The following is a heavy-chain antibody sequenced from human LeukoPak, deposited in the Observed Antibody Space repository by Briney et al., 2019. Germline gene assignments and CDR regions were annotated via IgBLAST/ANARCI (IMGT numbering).Heavy chain of an antibody. D-gene: IGHD4-17*01. CDR1: GGSFSGYY. V-gene: IGHV4-34*01. J-gene: IGHJ4*02. CDR3: ARHDLDYGDYLNFDY. Sequence: SETLSLTCAVYGGSFSGYYWSWIRQPPGKGLEWIGEINHSGSTNYNPSLKSRVTISVDTSKNQFSLKLSSVTAADTAVYYCARHDLDYGDYLNFDYWGEGTLVTVSS. CDR2: INHSGST.